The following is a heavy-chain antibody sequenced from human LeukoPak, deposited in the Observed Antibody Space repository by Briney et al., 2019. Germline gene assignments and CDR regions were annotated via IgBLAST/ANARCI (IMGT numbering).Heavy chain of an antibody. V-gene: IGHV1-2*02. Sequence: ASVKVSCKASGYTFTGYYMHWVRQAPGQGLEWMGWINPNSGGTSFTQKFQGRVTMTRDTSIRTAYMEVSRLRSDDTAVYYGARGRSIEGSGSLWKYWGQGTLVTVSS. CDR1: GYTFTGYY. CDR3: ARGRSIEGSGSLWKY. CDR2: INPNSGGT. J-gene: IGHJ4*02. D-gene: IGHD3-10*01.